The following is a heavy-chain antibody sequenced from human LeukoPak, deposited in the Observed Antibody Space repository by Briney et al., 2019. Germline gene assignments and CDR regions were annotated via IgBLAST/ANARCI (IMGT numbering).Heavy chain of an antibody. CDR1: GGTFSSYA. CDR2: IIPIFGTA. Sequence: GASVKVSCKASGGTFSSYAISWVRLAPGQGLEWMGGIIPIFGTANYAQKFQGRVTITTDESTSTAYMELSRLRSEDTAVYYCARDPPRGTAPGYWGQGTLVTVSS. CDR3: ARDPPRGTAPGY. J-gene: IGHJ4*02. V-gene: IGHV1-69*05. D-gene: IGHD5-18*01.